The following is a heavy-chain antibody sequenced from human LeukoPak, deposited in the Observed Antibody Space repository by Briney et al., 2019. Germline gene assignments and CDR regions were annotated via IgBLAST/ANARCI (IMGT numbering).Heavy chain of an antibody. CDR1: GYSFTGHY. Sequence: GGSVKVSCKASGYSFTGHYMHWVRQAPGQGLEWMGWINPNSGGTNYAQKFQGRVTMTRETSISTAYMELSRLRSDDTAVYYCARDEGSYGDYEYYFDFWGQGTLVTVSS. CDR3: ARDEGSYGDYEYYFDF. J-gene: IGHJ4*02. D-gene: IGHD4-17*01. V-gene: IGHV1-2*02. CDR2: INPNSGGT.